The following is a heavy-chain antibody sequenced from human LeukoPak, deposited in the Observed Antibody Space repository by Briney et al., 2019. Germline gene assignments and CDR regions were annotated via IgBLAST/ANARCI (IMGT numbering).Heavy chain of an antibody. CDR2: INPSGGST. CDR3: ARRGSTIYQLLFLDWFDP. CDR1: GYTFTSDY. Sequence: ASVKVSCKASGYTFTSDYMHWVRQAPGQGLEWMGIINPSGGSTSYAQKFQGRVTMTRDMSTSTVYMELSSLRSEDTAVYYCARRGSTIYQLLFLDWFDPWGQGTLVTVSS. V-gene: IGHV1-46*01. D-gene: IGHD2-2*01. J-gene: IGHJ5*02.